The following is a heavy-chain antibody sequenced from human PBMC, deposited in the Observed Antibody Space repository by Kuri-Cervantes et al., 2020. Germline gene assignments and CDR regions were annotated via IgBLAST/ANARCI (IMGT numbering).Heavy chain of an antibody. CDR3: GRVGVGMHAYDI. CDR2: ISGSGDAT. Sequence: GESLKISCAASGFIFNSYAMIWVRQAPGKGLEWVSAISGSGDATDYADSVRGRFTVSRDNSKNMLYVQMNSLGAGDTAVYYCGRVGVGMHAYDIWGQGTMVTVSS. V-gene: IGHV3-23*01. D-gene: IGHD2-21*01. CDR1: GFIFNSYA. J-gene: IGHJ3*02.